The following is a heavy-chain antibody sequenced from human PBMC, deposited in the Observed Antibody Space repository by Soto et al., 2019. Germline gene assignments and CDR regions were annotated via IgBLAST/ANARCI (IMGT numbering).Heavy chain of an antibody. CDR2: IYSSGTT. CDR3: ARDRGGYDLLDY. CDR1: GDSIRSGGFY. Sequence: SSETLSLTCTVSGDSIRSGGFYWSWIRQHPGKGLEWIGYIYSSGTTYCNPSLESRVTMSVDTSKNQFSLKLSSVTAADTAVYYCARDRGGYDLLDYWGQGTLVTVSS. J-gene: IGHJ4*02. V-gene: IGHV4-31*03. D-gene: IGHD5-12*01.